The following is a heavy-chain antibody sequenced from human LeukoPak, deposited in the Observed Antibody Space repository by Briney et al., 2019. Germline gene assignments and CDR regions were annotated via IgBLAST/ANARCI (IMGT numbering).Heavy chain of an antibody. Sequence: GGSLRLSCAASGFTFSGSAMHWVRQASGKGLEWVGRIRSKANSYATAYAASVKGRFTISRDNSKNTLYLQMNSLRAEDTAVYYCAKTIFGVVTTDAFDIWGQGTMVTVSS. CDR2: IRSKANSYAT. V-gene: IGHV3-73*01. CDR1: GFTFSGSA. J-gene: IGHJ3*02. CDR3: AKTIFGVVTTDAFDI. D-gene: IGHD3-3*01.